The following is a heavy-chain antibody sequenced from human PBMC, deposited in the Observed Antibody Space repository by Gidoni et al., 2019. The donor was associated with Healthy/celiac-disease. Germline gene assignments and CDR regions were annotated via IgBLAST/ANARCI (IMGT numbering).Heavy chain of an antibody. CDR2: IYWNDDK. J-gene: IGHJ4*02. CDR1: GFSLSTSGVG. Sequence: QITLKESGPTLVKPTQTLTLTCTFSGFSLSTSGVGVGWIRQPPGKALEWLALIYWNDDKRYSPSLKSRLTITKDTSKNQVVLTMTNMDPVDTATYYCAHSRTDRPVRGVIIKYYFDYWGQGTLVTVSS. V-gene: IGHV2-5*01. CDR3: AHSRTDRPVRGVIIKYYFDY. D-gene: IGHD3-10*01.